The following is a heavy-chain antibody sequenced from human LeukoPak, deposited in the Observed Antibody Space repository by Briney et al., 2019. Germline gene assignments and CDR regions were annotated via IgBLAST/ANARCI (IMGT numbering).Heavy chain of an antibody. CDR1: GFTVSSND. J-gene: IGHJ6*02. V-gene: IGHV3-53*01. Sequence: AGSLRLSCAASGFTVSSNDLSWVRQAPGKGLEWVSVIYSGGSTFYADSVKGRFTISRDNSKNTLYLQMNSLRAEDTAVYYCARDPNYYGSANFALDVWGQGTTVTVSS. D-gene: IGHD3-10*01. CDR3: ARDPNYYGSANFALDV. CDR2: IYSGGST.